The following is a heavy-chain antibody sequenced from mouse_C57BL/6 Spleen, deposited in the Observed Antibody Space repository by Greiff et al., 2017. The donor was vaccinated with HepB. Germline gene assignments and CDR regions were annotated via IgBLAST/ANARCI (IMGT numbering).Heavy chain of an antibody. J-gene: IGHJ2*01. D-gene: IGHD1-1*01. CDR2: IYPGDGDT. CDR1: GYALRSSW. CDR3: ARGPLYYGSPHY. Sequence: QVQLQQSGPELVKPGASVKISCKASGYALRSSWLNWVKQRPGKGLEWIGRIYPGDGDTNYNGKFKGKATLTADKSSSTAYMQLSSLTSEDSAVYVCARGPLYYGSPHYWGQSTTLTVST. V-gene: IGHV1-82*01.